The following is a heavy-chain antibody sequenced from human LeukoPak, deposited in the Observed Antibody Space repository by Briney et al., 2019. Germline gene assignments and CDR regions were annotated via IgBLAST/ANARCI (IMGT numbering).Heavy chain of an antibody. Sequence: GGSLRLSCAASGFTFNSHWMTWVRQAPGKGLEWVASIKQGGSEKYYADSVKGRFTISRDNAKNSLYLQMNSLRAEDTALYYCARGAGTVVTRWAYYFDYWGQGTLVTVSS. D-gene: IGHD4-23*01. CDR2: IKQGGSEK. V-gene: IGHV3-7*03. CDR1: GFTFNSHW. CDR3: ARGAGTVVTRWAYYFDY. J-gene: IGHJ4*02.